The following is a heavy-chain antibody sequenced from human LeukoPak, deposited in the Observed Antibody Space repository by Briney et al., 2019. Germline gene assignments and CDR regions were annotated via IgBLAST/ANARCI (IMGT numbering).Heavy chain of an antibody. J-gene: IGHJ4*02. D-gene: IGHD6-6*01. CDR1: GGSISSSSYY. CDR3: AEEGYSSSSSYYFDY. Sequence: SETLSLTCTVSGGSISSSSYYWGWIRQPPGKGLEWIGSIYYSGSTYYNPSLKSRVTISVDTSKNQFSLKLSSVTAADTAVYYCAEEGYSSSSSYYFDYWGQGTLVTVSS. V-gene: IGHV4-39*07. CDR2: IYYSGST.